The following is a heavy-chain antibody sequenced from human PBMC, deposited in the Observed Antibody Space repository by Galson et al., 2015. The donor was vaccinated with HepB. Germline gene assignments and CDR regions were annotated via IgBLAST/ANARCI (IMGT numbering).Heavy chain of an antibody. Sequence: QSGAEVKKPGESLKISCTGSGYSFTSYWIGWVRQMPGKGLEWMGIIYPGDSDTRYSPSFQGQVTISADRSINTAYLQWSSLKASDTAIYYCARAYSSGWLSYGLDVWGQGTTVTVSS. D-gene: IGHD6-19*01. J-gene: IGHJ6*02. CDR1: GYSFTSYW. CDR3: ARAYSSGWLSYGLDV. V-gene: IGHV5-51*01. CDR2: IYPGDSDT.